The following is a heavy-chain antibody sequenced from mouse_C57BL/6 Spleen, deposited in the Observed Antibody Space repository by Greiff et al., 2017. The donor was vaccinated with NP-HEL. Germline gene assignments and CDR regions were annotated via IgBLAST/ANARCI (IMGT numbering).Heavy chain of an antibody. V-gene: IGHV1-62-2*01. D-gene: IGHD2-3*01. CDR1: GYTFTEYT. Sequence: VQLQQSGAELVKPGASVKLSCKASGYTFTEYTIHWVKQRSGQGLEWIGWFYPGSGSIKYNEKFKDKATLTADKSSSTVYMELSRLTSEDSAVYFCARHEDGGYYKDYYAMDYWGQGTSVTVSS. J-gene: IGHJ4*01. CDR2: FYPGSGSI. CDR3: ARHEDGGYYKDYYAMDY.